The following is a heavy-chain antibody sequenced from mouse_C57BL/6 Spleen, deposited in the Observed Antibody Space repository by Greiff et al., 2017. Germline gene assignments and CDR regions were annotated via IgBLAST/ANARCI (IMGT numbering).Heavy chain of an antibody. CDR1: GYTFTSYW. V-gene: IGHV1-64*01. Sequence: QVQLQQPGAELVKPGASVKLSCKASGYTFTSYWMHWVKQRPGQGLEWIGMIHPNSGSTNYNEKFKSKATLTVDKSSSTAYMQLSSLTSEDSAVYYCARTTMSTTRPFYWYFDVWGTGTTVTVSS. CDR3: ARTTMSTTRPFYWYFDV. D-gene: IGHD2-4*01. CDR2: IHPNSGST. J-gene: IGHJ1*03.